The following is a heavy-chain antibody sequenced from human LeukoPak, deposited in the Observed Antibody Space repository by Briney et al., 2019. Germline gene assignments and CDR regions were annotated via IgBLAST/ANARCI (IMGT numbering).Heavy chain of an antibody. D-gene: IGHD5-12*01. CDR2: ITSTRSHI. J-gene: IGHJ5*02. CDR1: GFSFSSQA. V-gene: IGHV3-21*01. Sequence: TGGSLRLSCEASGFSFSSQAMHCVRQAPGKWLEWVSSITSTRSHIYYADSVKGRFTISRDNARNSLFLQMNSLMAEDTAVYYCARVLVATTLASENWLDPWGQGTLDTVSS. CDR3: ARVLVATTLASENWLDP.